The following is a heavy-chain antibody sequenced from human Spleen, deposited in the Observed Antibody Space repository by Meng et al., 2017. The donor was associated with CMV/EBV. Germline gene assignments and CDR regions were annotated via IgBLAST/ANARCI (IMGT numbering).Heavy chain of an antibody. V-gene: IGHV1-2*02. CDR1: GYTFTGYY. Sequence: KASGYTFTGYYMHWVRQAPGQGLEWMGWSNPNSGGTNYAQKFQGRVTMTRDTSISTAYMELSRLRSDDTAVYYCARGRYSGSYYCDYWGQGTLVTVSS. J-gene: IGHJ4*02. CDR2: SNPNSGGT. CDR3: ARGRYSGSYYCDY. D-gene: IGHD1-26*01.